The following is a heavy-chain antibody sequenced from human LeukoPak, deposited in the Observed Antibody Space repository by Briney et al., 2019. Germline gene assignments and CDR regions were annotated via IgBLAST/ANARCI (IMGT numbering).Heavy chain of an antibody. J-gene: IGHJ3*02. Sequence: GSLRLSCAAPGFTFSSYAMSWVRQAPGKGLEGVSVISGSGGSTYYADSVEGRFSISRDNSKNPLYQQMNSLRAEDTAIYYCAKLLWFGDLGGGPFDIWGQGTMVTVSS. CDR1: GFTFSSYA. CDR3: AKLLWFGDLGGGPFDI. CDR2: ISGSGGST. D-gene: IGHD3-10*01. V-gene: IGHV3-23*01.